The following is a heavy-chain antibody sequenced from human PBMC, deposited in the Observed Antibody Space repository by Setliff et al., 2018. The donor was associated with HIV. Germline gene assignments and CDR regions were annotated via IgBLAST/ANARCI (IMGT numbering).Heavy chain of an antibody. D-gene: IGHD1-1*01. V-gene: IGHV4-38-2*02. Sequence: LSLTCTVSGYSISSGYYWGWIRQPPGKGLEWIGSINHSGRTIQSPSLGSRVTISVDTSKNHFSLKLRSVTAADTAVYYCAQLGMVDDFDYWGQGTLVTVS. CDR3: AQLGMVDDFDY. CDR2: INHSGRT. J-gene: IGHJ4*02. CDR1: GYSISSGYY.